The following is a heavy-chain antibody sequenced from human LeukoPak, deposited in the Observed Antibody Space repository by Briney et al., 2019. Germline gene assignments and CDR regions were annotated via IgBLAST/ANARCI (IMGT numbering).Heavy chain of an antibody. D-gene: IGHD6-13*01. V-gene: IGHV6-1*01. J-gene: IGHJ4*02. CDR3: ARGRSWPLDY. Sequence: SQTLSLTCAISGDTVSGNTVSWHWIRQSPSRVLEWLGRTYYRSKWGSDYAASVKSRIAINTDTSKNQFSLQLNSVTPEDTAVYYCARGRSWPLDYWGQGTLVTVSS. CDR1: GDTVSGNTVS. CDR2: TYYRSKWGS.